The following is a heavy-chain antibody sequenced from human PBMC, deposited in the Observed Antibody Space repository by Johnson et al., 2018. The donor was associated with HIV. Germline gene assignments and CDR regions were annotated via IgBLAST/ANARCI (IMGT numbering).Heavy chain of an antibody. CDR1: GFTFSSYT. Sequence: QVQLVESGGGLVQPGGSLRLSCAASGFTFSSYTMHWARQAPGKGLEWVAVISYDGKNNYYADPVKGRFTISRENAKNSLYLQMNSLRAGDTAVYYCARAGYCSGGSCYSGVDAFDIWGQGTMVTVSS. CDR3: ARAGYCSGGSCYSGVDAFDI. D-gene: IGHD2-15*01. CDR2: ISYDGKNN. J-gene: IGHJ3*02. V-gene: IGHV3-30*14.